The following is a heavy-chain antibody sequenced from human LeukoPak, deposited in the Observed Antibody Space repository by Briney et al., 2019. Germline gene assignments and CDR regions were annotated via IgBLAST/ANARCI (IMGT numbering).Heavy chain of an antibody. D-gene: IGHD3-10*01. Sequence: GGSLRLSCAASGFTFSSYWMHWVRQAPGKGLVWVSRINSDGSSTSYADSVKGRFTISRDNSKNTLYLQMNSLRAEDTAVYYCAKDGTYYYGSGSYYNPNYYFDYWGQGTLVTVSS. CDR2: INSDGSST. J-gene: IGHJ4*02. V-gene: IGHV3-74*01. CDR1: GFTFSSYW. CDR3: AKDGTYYYGSGSYYNPNYYFDY.